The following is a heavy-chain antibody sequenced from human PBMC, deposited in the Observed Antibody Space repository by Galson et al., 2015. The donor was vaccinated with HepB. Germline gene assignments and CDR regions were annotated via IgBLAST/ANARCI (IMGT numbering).Heavy chain of an antibody. Sequence: SLRLSCAASGFTVSSNYMSWVRQAPGKGLEWVSVIYSSGSTYYADSVKGRFTISRDNSKNTLYLQMNSLRAEDTAVYYCARNIYDFWSGYVVYFDYWGQGTLVTVSS. V-gene: IGHV3-53*01. CDR2: IYSSGST. J-gene: IGHJ4*02. D-gene: IGHD3-3*01. CDR1: GFTVSSNY. CDR3: ARNIYDFWSGYVVYFDY.